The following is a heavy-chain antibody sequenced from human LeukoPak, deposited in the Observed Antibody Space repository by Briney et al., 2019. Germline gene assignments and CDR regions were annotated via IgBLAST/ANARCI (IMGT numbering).Heavy chain of an antibody. V-gene: IGHV4-59*01. CDR1: GGSISSYY. D-gene: IGHD4-17*01. CDR3: ARRSDGDYDAFDI. Sequence: SETLSLTCTVSGGSISSYYWSWIRQPPGKGLEWVGYIYCSGSTNYNASLKSRGTISVDTSKHQFSLKVSPVTAADTAVYYCARRSDGDYDAFDIWGQGTMVTVSS. CDR2: IYCSGST. J-gene: IGHJ3*02.